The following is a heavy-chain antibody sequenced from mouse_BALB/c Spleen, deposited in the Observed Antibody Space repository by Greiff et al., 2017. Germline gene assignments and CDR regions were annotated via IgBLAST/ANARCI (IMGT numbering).Heavy chain of an antibody. V-gene: IGHV1-7*01. CDR1: GYTFTSYW. Sequence: QVQLQQSGAELAKPGASVKMSCTASGYTFTSYWMHWVKQRPGQGLEWIGYINPSTGYTEYNQKFKDKATLTADKSSSTAYMQLSSLTSEDSAVYYCARYYYGIAWFAYWGQGTLVTVSA. D-gene: IGHD1-1*01. CDR2: INPSTGYT. CDR3: ARYYYGIAWFAY. J-gene: IGHJ3*01.